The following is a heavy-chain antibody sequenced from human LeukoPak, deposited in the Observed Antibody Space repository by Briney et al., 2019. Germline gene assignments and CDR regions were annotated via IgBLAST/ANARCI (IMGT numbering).Heavy chain of an antibody. V-gene: IGHV4-61*08. CDR2: IYYSGSTDYNPYSRSS. CDR3: ARERDVAQGGAFDI. J-gene: IGHJ3*02. CDR1: GGSISSGDYY. D-gene: IGHD2-21*01. Sequence: PSETLSLTCTVSGGSISSGDYYWNWIRQPPGKGLEWIGHIYYSGSTDYNPYSRSSNYNPSLKSRVTISVDTSKNQFSLKLSSMTAADTAVYYCARERDVAQGGAFDIWGQGITVTVSS.